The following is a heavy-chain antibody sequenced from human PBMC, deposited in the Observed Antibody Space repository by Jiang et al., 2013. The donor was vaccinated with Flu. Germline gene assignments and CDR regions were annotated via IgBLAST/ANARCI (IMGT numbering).Heavy chain of an antibody. CDR2: ILHSGIT. CDR3: TXASPEGYKIY. D-gene: IGHD5-24*01. V-gene: IGHV4-38-2*02. CDR1: DFSITSAYY. J-gene: IGHJ4*02. Sequence: SGSGLVKPSETLSLTCTVSDFSITSAYYWGWIRQPPGKGLEWIGSILHSGITSYNPSLKSRLTISPDTSTNQFSLTLTSVTAADTAVYYCTXASPEGYKIYWGQGTLVAV.